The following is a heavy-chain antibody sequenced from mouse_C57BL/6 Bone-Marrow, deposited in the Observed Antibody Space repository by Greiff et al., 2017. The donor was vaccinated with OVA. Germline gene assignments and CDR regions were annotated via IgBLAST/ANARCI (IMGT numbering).Heavy chain of an antibody. CDR1: GFNIKDTY. V-gene: IGHV14-3*02. D-gene: IGHD2-14*01. CDR3: ALYRYANNYVMDY. CDR2: IDPANGKT. Sequence: EVKLQESGAELVKPGASVKLSCTASGFNIKDTYMHWVRQRPDQGLEWIGRIDPANGKTKYDPRFQGKATVTSDTSTNTANLQLSSLTSEDTAVYYCALYRYANNYVMDYWGQGTSVTVSS. J-gene: IGHJ4*01.